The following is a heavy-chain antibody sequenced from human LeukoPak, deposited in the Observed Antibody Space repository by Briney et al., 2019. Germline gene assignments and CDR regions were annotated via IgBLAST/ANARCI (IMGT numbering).Heavy chain of an antibody. CDR3: ARLMYDSDY. V-gene: IGHV4-38-2*02. J-gene: IGHJ4*02. CDR1: GGSISSGYY. D-gene: IGHD3-16*01. Sequence: PSETLSLTCTVSGGSISSGYYWGWIRQPPGKGLEWIGSIYHSGSTYYNPSLKSRVTISVDTSKNQFSLKLSSVTAADTAVYYCARLMYDSDYWGQGTLVTVSS. CDR2: IYHSGST.